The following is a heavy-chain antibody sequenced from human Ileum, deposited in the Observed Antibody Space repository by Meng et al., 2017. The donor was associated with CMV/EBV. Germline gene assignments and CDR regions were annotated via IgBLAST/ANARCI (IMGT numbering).Heavy chain of an antibody. Sequence: GGSLRLSCAASGFTFSSYWMSWVRQAPGKGLEWVANIKQDGSEKYYVDSVKGRFTISRDNSKNTVCLQMNSLRLDDTAVYYCARRGGSYFWDYWGQGTLVTVSS. V-gene: IGHV3-7*01. D-gene: IGHD1-26*01. CDR2: IKQDGSEK. CDR3: ARRGGSYFWDY. CDR1: GFTFSSYW. J-gene: IGHJ4*02.